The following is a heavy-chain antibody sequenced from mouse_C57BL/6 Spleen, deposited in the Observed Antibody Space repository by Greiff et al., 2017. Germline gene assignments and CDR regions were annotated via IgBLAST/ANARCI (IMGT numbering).Heavy chain of an antibody. D-gene: IGHD2-4*01. CDR3: ARGRRLRHYAMDY. CDR1: GYTFTSYD. J-gene: IGHJ4*01. Sequence: VQGVESGPELVKPGASVKLSCKASGYTFTSYDINWVKQRPGQGLEWIGWIYPRDGSTKYNEKFKGKATLTVDTSSSTAYMELHSLTSEDSAVYFCARGRRLRHYAMDYWGQGTSVTVSS. V-gene: IGHV1-85*01. CDR2: IYPRDGST.